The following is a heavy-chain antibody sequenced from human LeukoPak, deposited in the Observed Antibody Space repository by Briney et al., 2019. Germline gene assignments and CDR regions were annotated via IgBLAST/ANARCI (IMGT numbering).Heavy chain of an antibody. D-gene: IGHD3-22*01. Sequence: SETLSLTCAVYGGSFSGYYWSWIRQPPGKGLEWIGEINHSGSTNYNPSLKSRVTISVDTSKNQFSLKLSSVTAADTAVYYCARDYYDSSGHLAHDAFVIWGQGTMVTVSS. CDR1: GGSFSGYY. CDR2: INHSGST. V-gene: IGHV4-34*01. CDR3: ARDYYDSSGHLAHDAFVI. J-gene: IGHJ3*02.